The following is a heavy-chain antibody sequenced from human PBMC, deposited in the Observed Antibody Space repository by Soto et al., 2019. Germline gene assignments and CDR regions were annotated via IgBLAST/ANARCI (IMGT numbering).Heavy chain of an antibody. CDR1: GFTFKTYS. D-gene: IGHD4-17*01. Sequence: EEQLVESGGGLVQPGGSLRLSCVASGFTFKTYSMNWVRQAPGKGLVWVSYISSSSSTIYYTDSVKGRFTISRDNAKNSLYLQMNSLRDEDTAVYYCAIDSVTTVTTRSFDYWGQGTLVTVSS. CDR2: ISSSSSTI. V-gene: IGHV3-48*02. J-gene: IGHJ4*02. CDR3: AIDSVTTVTTRSFDY.